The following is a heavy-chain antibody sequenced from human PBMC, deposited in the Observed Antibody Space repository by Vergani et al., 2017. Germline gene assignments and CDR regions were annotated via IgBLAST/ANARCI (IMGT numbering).Heavy chain of an antibody. CDR3: AIDLLALNSRFHTQNPDY. V-gene: IGHV3-73*02. D-gene: IGHD2-2*02. CDR1: GFTFSGSA. CDR2: IRSKANGYAT. Sequence: EVQLVESGGGLVQPGGSLKLSCAASGFTFSGSAMHWVRQASGKGLEWVGRIRSKANGYATAYAASVKGRFTISRDDSKNTAYLQMNSLKTEDTAVYYCAIDLLALNSRFHTQNPDYWGQGTLVTVSS. J-gene: IGHJ4*02.